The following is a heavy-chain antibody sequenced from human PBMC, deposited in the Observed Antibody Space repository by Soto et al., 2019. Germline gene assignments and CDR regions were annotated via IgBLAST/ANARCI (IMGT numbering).Heavy chain of an antibody. D-gene: IGHD5-12*01. CDR3: ATWTEGSGSGDRFDP. V-gene: IGHV4-34*01. Sequence: SETLSLTCAVYGGSFSGYYWSWIRQPPGKGLEWSGEINHSGSTNYNPSLKSRVTISVDTSKNQFSLKLSSVTAADTAVYYCATWTEGSGSGDRFDPWGQGTLVTVSS. CDR1: GGSFSGYY. CDR2: INHSGST. J-gene: IGHJ5*02.